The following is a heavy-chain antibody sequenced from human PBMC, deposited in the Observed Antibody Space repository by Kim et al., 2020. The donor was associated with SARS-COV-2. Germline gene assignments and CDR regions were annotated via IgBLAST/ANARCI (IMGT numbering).Heavy chain of an antibody. D-gene: IGHD6-19*01. J-gene: IGHJ6*01. CDR2: TYYSGNI. Sequence: SETLSLTCTVSGGSISSSSYYWGWIRQPPGKGLEWIGTTYYSGNIYYNPSLKSRVTISVDTSKNQFSLKLSSVTAADTAEYYCARHQRYSRGWYVAHYY. CDR3: ARHQRYSRGWYVAHYY. V-gene: IGHV4-39*01. CDR1: GGSISSSSYY.